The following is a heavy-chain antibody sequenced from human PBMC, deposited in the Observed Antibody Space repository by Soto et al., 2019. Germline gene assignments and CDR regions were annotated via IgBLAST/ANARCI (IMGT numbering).Heavy chain of an antibody. V-gene: IGHV4-4*02. Sequence: QVQLRESGPGLVRPSGTLSLTCAVSGGSISNGQWWSWVRQAPGKGLEWIGEIYHSGSTNYNPSLKSRVPMSVVPSKNLFSLTLNSVTAADPAFYYCARDQGSHPGDWGQGTLVSVSS. CDR2: IYHSGST. CDR3: ARDQGSHPGD. CDR1: GGSISNGQW. J-gene: IGHJ4*02. D-gene: IGHD6-13*01.